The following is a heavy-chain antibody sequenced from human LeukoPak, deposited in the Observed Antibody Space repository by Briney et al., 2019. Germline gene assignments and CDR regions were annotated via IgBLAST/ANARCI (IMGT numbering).Heavy chain of an antibody. CDR2: ISYDGRNQ. Sequence: PGGSLRLSCAASGFTFSAYAMHWVRQAPGKGLEWVAVISYDGRNQLYADAVRGRFTISRDNSKNTLSLQMNSLRPEDTAVYYCAKSIAAAGTGWFDPWGQGTLVTVSS. V-gene: IGHV3-30-3*02. CDR3: AKSIAAAGTGWFDP. D-gene: IGHD6-13*01. J-gene: IGHJ5*02. CDR1: GFTFSAYA.